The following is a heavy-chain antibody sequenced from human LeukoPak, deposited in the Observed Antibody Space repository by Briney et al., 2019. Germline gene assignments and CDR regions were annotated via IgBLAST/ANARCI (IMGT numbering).Heavy chain of an antibody. J-gene: IGHJ4*02. CDR3: ARAGGYCGRISCPYYFDY. D-gene: IGHD2-15*01. CDR1: GYTFTGYY. Sequence: ASVKVSCKASGYTFTGYYMHWVRQAPGQGLEWMGWINPNSGGTNYAQKFQGRVTKTRDTSISTAYMELRSLRSDDTAVYYCARAGGYCGRISCPYYFDYWGQGSLVAVSS. V-gene: IGHV1-2*02. CDR2: INPNSGGT.